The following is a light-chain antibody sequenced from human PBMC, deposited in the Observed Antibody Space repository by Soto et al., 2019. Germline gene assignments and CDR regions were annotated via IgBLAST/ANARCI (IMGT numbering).Light chain of an antibody. J-gene: IGKJ1*01. Sequence: ELVLTKSPGTLSLSPGERATLSCRASQSVSSSYLAWYQQKPGQAPRLLIYGASSRATGSPARFRGSGSGTDFTLTISRLEPEDFAVYYCQQYGSSPWTFGQGTKVEIK. V-gene: IGKV3-20*01. CDR3: QQYGSSPWT. CDR2: GAS. CDR1: QSVSSSY.